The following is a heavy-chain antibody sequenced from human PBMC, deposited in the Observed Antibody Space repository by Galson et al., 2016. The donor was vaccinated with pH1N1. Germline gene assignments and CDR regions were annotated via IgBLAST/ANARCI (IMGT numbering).Heavy chain of an antibody. CDR2: MNPNNGNA. CDR1: GYTLTSYD. Sequence: SVKVSCKASGYTLTSYDINWVRQATGQGLEWMGWMNPNNGNADYATKFQGRVTLTRNASINTAYMELSSLTAGDTAVDYCSRGPGYWYFDLWGRGTPVIVSS. J-gene: IGHJ2*01. CDR3: SRGPGYWYFDL. V-gene: IGHV1-8*01.